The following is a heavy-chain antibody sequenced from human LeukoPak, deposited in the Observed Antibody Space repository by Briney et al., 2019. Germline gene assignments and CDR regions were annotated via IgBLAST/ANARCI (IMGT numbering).Heavy chain of an antibody. V-gene: IGHV3-23*01. CDR3: AKDLVATTYRDAFDI. CDR2: ISGAGGIT. D-gene: IGHD5-12*01. Sequence: SGGSLRLSSAASGFTFSSYDMSWVRQAPGKGLEWGSYISGAGGITYYADSVKGRFTISRDNSKNTMYLQMNSLRAEDTAVYYCAKDLVATTYRDAFDIWGQGTMVTVSS. J-gene: IGHJ3*02. CDR1: GFTFSSYD.